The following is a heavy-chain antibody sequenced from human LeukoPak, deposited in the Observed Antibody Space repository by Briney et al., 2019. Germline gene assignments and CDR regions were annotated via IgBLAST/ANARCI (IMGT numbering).Heavy chain of an antibody. CDR2: ISHDGSYK. CDR1: GFTFSTYA. D-gene: IGHD3-22*01. CDR3: ARDVGGVHYYDSSGYSVFNY. Sequence: GGSLRLSCAASGFTFSTYAMHWVRQAPGKGLEWVAAISHDGSYKYYPDSVKGRFTISRDKSNNTLHLQMNSLRPEDTAVYYCARDVGGVHYYDSSGYSVFNYWGQGTLVTVSS. V-gene: IGHV3-30*04. J-gene: IGHJ4*02.